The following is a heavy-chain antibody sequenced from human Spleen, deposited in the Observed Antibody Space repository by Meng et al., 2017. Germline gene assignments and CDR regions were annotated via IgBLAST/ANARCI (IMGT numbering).Heavy chain of an antibody. CDR2: IWGDDSNK. V-gene: IGHV3-33*01. CDR3: ARWNGNTAYDY. J-gene: IGHJ4*02. Sequence: VQLLESGGALVQPGGSLRLSCAASGFTFRNYGMHWVRQAPGKGLEWVAVIWGDDSNKYYADSVKGRFTISRDNSKNTLYLQMNSLRADDTAVYYCARWNGNTAYDYWGQGTLVTVSS. D-gene: IGHD1/OR15-1a*01. CDR1: GFTFRNYG.